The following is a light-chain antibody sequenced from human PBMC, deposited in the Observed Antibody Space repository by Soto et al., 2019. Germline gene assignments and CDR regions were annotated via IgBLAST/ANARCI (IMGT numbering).Light chain of an antibody. V-gene: IGKV3-20*01. CDR3: QQYGSSLLS. J-gene: IGKJ4*01. CDR1: QSVSNNF. CDR2: GSS. Sequence: EIVLTQSPGTLSLSPGEGATLSCRASQSVSNNFVAWYQQRPGKAPRLLIYGSSSRASGIPDRFSGSGSGTDFTLTISRLEPEDFAVYYCQQYGSSLLSFGGGTKVEIK.